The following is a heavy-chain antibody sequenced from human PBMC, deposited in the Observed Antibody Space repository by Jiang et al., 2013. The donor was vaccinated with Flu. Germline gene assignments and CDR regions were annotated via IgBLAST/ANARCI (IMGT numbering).Heavy chain of an antibody. CDR2: IYTSGNP. V-gene: IGHV4-61*02. CDR1: DASIRSTTYY. J-gene: IGHJ4*02. Sequence: LSLTCTVSDASIRSTTYYWNWIRQSAGKGLEWIGRIYTSGNPYYNPSLKSRLTISIDTSKNQFSLQLTSVTATDTAVYFCARALRYGSGSYYPHFDVWGQGTPVAVSS. CDR3: ARALRYGSGSYYPHFDV. D-gene: IGHD3-10*01.